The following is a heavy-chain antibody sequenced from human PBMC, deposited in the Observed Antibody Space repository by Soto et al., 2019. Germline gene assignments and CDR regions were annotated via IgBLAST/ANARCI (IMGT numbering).Heavy chain of an antibody. CDR2: IWYDGSNK. Sequence: GGSLRLSCAASGFTSSSYGMHWVRQAPGKGLEWVAVIWYDGSNKYYADPVKGRFTISRDNSKNTLYLQMNSLRAEDTAVYYCAREDSSSWYSLRYYYYGMDVWGQGTTVTVSS. CDR3: AREDSSSWYSLRYYYYGMDV. V-gene: IGHV3-33*01. CDR1: GFTSSSYG. J-gene: IGHJ6*02. D-gene: IGHD6-13*01.